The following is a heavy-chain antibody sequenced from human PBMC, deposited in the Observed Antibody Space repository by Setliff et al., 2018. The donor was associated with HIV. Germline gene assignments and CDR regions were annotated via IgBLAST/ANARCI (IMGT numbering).Heavy chain of an antibody. CDR1: GGSISSGKYH. V-gene: IGHV4-61*02. D-gene: IGHD2-21*02. CDR2: IHSSGST. Sequence: SETRSLTCTVSGGSISSGKYHWSWIRQPAGKGLEWIGRIHSSGSTTYNPSLKSRVTISADTSNNNFSLKLKSVTAADTAVYYCARDHEDEVVTGTSGAFDIWGQGTMVTVSS. J-gene: IGHJ3*02. CDR3: ARDHEDEVVTGTSGAFDI.